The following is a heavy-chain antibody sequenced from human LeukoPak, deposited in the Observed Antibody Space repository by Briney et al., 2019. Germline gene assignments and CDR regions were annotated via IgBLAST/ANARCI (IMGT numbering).Heavy chain of an antibody. Sequence: SETLSLTCTVSGGSISSYYWSWIRQPPGKGLEWIGYIYYSGSTNYNPSLKSRVTISVDTSKNQFSLKLSSVTAADTAVYYFARVLPGQAWLVDYWGQGTLVTVSS. CDR1: GGSISSYY. CDR2: IYYSGST. V-gene: IGHV4-59*01. J-gene: IGHJ4*02. D-gene: IGHD6-19*01. CDR3: ARVLPGQAWLVDY.